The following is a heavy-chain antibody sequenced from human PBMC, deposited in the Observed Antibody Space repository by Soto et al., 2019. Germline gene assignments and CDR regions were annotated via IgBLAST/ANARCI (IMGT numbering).Heavy chain of an antibody. J-gene: IGHJ4*02. CDR1: GGTFSSYA. V-gene: IGHV1-69*01. CDR2: IIPIFGTA. CDR3: ARVPHLDMITFGGVIVDY. D-gene: IGHD3-16*02. Sequence: QVQLVQSGAEVKKPGSSVKVSCKASGGTFSSYAISWVRQAPGQGLEWMGGIIPIFGTANYAQKFQGRVTITADESTSTADMELSSLGSEDTALYYCARVPHLDMITFGGVIVDYCGQGTLVTVSS.